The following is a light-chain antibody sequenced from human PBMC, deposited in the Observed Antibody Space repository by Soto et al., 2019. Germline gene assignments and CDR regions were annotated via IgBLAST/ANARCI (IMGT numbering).Light chain of an antibody. CDR1: SSDVGGYNY. V-gene: IGLV2-14*01. CDR2: DVS. CDR3: SSYTSSGTLLV. Sequence: SALTQPASVSGSPGQSITLSCTGTSSDVGGYNYVSWYPQHPGKAPKLMIYDVSNRPSGVSNRFSGSKSGNTASLTISGLQAADEADYYCSSYTSSGTLLVFGGGTKLTVL. J-gene: IGLJ2*01.